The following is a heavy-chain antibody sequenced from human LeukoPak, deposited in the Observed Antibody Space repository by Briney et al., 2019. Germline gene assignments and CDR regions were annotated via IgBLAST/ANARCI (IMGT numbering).Heavy chain of an antibody. CDR2: MNPNSGNT. D-gene: IGHD5-12*01. CDR1: GYTFTSYD. Sequence: ASVKVSCKASGYTFTSYDINWVRQATGQGLEWMGWMNPNSGNTGNAQKFQGRVTITRNTSISTAYMELSSLRSEDTAVYYCARTTYDRPRVVRDWSRGTVVTVSS. J-gene: IGHJ4*02. V-gene: IGHV1-8*03. CDR3: ARTTYDRPRVVRD.